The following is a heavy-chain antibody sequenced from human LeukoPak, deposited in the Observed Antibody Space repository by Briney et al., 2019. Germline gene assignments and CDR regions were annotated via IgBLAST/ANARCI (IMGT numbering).Heavy chain of an antibody. CDR1: GFTFDDYA. CDR3: AKGSPPEY. CDR2: ISWNSGNI. V-gene: IGHV3-9*01. J-gene: IGHJ4*02. Sequence: GRSLRLSCAASGFTFDDYAMHWVRQAPGKGLEWVSRISWNSGNIGYADSVKGRFTISRDNAKNSLYLQMNSLRGEDTALYYCAKGSPPEYWGQGTLVTVSS.